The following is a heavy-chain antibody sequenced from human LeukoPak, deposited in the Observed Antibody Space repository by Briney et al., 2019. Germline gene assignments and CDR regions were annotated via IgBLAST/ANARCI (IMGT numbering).Heavy chain of an antibody. J-gene: IGHJ4*02. D-gene: IGHD4-17*01. Sequence: SETLSLTCSVSGSSFNTYYWSWIRQPAGKGLEWIGRIHTSGSADYSPSLQSRVTISVDMSKKEFSPKLTSVTAADTAVYYCARDIVYLIDEDYGWGQGILVTVSS. CDR2: IHTSGSA. CDR1: GSSFNTYY. CDR3: ARDIVYLIDEDYG. V-gene: IGHV4-4*07.